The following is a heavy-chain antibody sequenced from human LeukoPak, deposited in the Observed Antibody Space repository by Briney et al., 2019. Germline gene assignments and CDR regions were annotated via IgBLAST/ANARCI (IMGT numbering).Heavy chain of an antibody. D-gene: IGHD3-16*02. V-gene: IGHV3-30-3*01. CDR1: GFTFSSYA. CDR2: ISYDGSNK. J-gene: IGHJ4*02. CDR3: ARPLRLGELSLYGRD. Sequence: PGGSLRLSCAASGFTFSSYAMHWVRQAPGKGLEWVAVISYDGSNKYYADSVKGRFTISRDNSKNTLYLQMNSLRAEDTAVYYCARPLRLGELSLYGRDWGQGTLVTVSS.